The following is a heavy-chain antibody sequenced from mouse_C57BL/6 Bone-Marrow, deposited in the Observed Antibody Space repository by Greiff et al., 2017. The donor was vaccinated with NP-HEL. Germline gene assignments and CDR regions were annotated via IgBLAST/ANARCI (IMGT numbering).Heavy chain of an antibody. D-gene: IGHD1-3*01. V-gene: IGHV1-61*01. Sequence: QVQLQQPGAELVRPGSSVKLSCKASGYTFTSYWMDWVKQRPGQGLDWIGNIYPSDSETHYNQKFKDKATLTVDKSSSTAYMQLSSLTSEDSAVYYCARHLTSFDYWGQGTTLTVSS. CDR3: ARHLTSFDY. J-gene: IGHJ2*01. CDR1: GYTFTSYW. CDR2: IYPSDSET.